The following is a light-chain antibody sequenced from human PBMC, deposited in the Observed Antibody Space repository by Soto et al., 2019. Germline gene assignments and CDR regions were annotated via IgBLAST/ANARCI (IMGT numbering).Light chain of an antibody. V-gene: IGKV3-20*01. CDR2: GSS. CDR1: QSVSNY. Sequence: EIVLTQSPGTLSLSPGERATLSFRASQSVSNYLAWYQRKPGQAPRPLIYGSSSRATGLPCRVRGRGSGTNFTFTISRLAPEDFEVYYCHQYGGSPKPLGQGTKVDI. CDR3: HQYGGSPKP. J-gene: IGKJ1*01.